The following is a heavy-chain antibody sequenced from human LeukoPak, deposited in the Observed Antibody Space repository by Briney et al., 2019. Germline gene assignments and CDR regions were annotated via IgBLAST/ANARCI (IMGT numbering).Heavy chain of an antibody. J-gene: IGHJ5*02. CDR1: GFNFNDYY. V-gene: IGHV3-11*04. CDR2: ISSSGSTI. Sequence: GGSLRLSCTASGFNFNDYYMSWIRQAPGKGLEWVSYISSSGSTIYYADSVKGRFTISRDNAKNSLYLQMNSLRAEDTAVYYCARSLWFGELSPLDPWGQGTLVTVSS. D-gene: IGHD3-10*01. CDR3: ARSLWFGELSPLDP.